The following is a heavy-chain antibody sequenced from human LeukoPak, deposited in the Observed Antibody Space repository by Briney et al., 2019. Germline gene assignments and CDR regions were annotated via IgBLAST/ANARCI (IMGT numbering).Heavy chain of an antibody. CDR3: AKDVGVDMVRGVYYAFDI. CDR2: ISGSGGST. CDR1: GFTFSSYA. J-gene: IGHJ3*02. V-gene: IGHV3-23*01. D-gene: IGHD3-10*01. Sequence: GGSLRLSCAASGFTFSSYAMSWVRQAPGKGLEWVSAISGSGGSTYYADFVKGRFTISRDNSKNTLYLQMNSLRAEDTAVYYCAKDVGVDMVRGVYYAFDIWGQGTMVTVSS.